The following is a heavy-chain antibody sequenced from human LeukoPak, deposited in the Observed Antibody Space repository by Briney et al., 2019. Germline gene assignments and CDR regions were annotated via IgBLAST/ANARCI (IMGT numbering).Heavy chain of an antibody. CDR2: INHSGST. CDR3: ARAPYYDFWSGYYRAFDI. Sequence: PSETLSLTCAVYGGSFSGYYLSWIRQPPRKGLEWIGEINHSGSTNYNPSLKSRVTISVDTSKNQFSLKLSSVTAADTAVYYCARAPYYDFWSGYYRAFDIWGQGTMVTVSS. J-gene: IGHJ3*02. CDR1: GGSFSGYY. V-gene: IGHV4-34*01. D-gene: IGHD3-3*01.